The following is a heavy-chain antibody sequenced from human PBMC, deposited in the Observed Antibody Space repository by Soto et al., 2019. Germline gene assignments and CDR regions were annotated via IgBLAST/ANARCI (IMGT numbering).Heavy chain of an antibody. CDR3: ARQPYDSTGYYYGA. CDR2: MYSGGNT. CDR1: GGSFSSSTYY. V-gene: IGHV4-39*01. D-gene: IGHD3-22*01. J-gene: IGHJ5*02. Sequence: QLQLQESGPGLVKPSETLSLTCTVSGGSFSSSTYYWGWIRQPPGKGLEWIGSMYSGGNTYYNPSLKCRVTVSVDTSKNHFSLKLTSVTAADTALYYCARQPYDSTGYYYGAWGQGTLVTVSS.